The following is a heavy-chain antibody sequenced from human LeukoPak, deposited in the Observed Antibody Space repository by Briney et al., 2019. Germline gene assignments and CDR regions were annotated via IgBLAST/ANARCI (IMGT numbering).Heavy chain of an antibody. CDR2: IDWDDDK. Sequence: ESGPVLVKPTQTLTLTCTFSGFSLSTSGMCVSWIRQPPGKALEWLALIDWDDDKYYSTSLKTRLTISKDTSKNQVVLTMTNMDPVDTAAYYCARTHSISGGTCYYYYGMDVWGKGTTVTVSS. CDR3: ARTHSISGGTCYYYYGMDV. D-gene: IGHD2-15*01. J-gene: IGHJ6*04. CDR1: GFSLSTSGMC. V-gene: IGHV2-70*01.